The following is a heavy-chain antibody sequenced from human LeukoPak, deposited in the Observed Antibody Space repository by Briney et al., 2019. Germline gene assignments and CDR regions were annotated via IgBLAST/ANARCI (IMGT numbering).Heavy chain of an antibody. CDR3: AREGGYCTNGVCYTWFDY. Sequence: PGGSLRLSCAASGFTFDDYGMSWVRQAPGKGLEWVSGINWNGGSTGYADSVKGRFTISRDNAKNSLYLQMNSLRAEDTALYYCAREGGYCTNGVCYTWFDYWGQGTLVIVSS. CDR2: INWNGGST. D-gene: IGHD2-8*01. V-gene: IGHV3-20*04. CDR1: GFTFDDYG. J-gene: IGHJ4*02.